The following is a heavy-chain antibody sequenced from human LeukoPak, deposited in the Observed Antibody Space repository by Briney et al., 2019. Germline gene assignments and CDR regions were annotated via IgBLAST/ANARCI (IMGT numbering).Heavy chain of an antibody. Sequence: PGGSLRLSCAASGFTFSSYSMNWVRQAPGKGLEWVSSISSSSSYIYYADSVKGRFTISRDNAKNSLYLQMNSLRAEDTAVYYCAKGGHYGSGSYEFDPWGQGTLVTVSS. V-gene: IGHV3-21*04. CDR1: GFTFSSYS. CDR3: AKGGHYGSGSYEFDP. J-gene: IGHJ5*02. CDR2: ISSSSSYI. D-gene: IGHD3-10*01.